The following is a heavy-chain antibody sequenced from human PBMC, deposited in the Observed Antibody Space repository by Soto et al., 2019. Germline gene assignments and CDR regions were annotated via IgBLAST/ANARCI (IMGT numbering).Heavy chain of an antibody. J-gene: IGHJ4*02. CDR3: ARTLISDYGDYVGLDY. D-gene: IGHD4-17*01. Sequence: QFQLVQSGSEVKRPGSSVKVSCRDSGGTFSRFAVNWVRQAPGQGLEWMGGIIPIFGTSNYARKFQGRVTLTADESTATDYIELSSLTSEDTAVYYCARTLISDYGDYVGLDYWGQGTLGNGSS. V-gene: IGHV1-69*12. CDR1: GGTFSRFA. CDR2: IIPIFGTS.